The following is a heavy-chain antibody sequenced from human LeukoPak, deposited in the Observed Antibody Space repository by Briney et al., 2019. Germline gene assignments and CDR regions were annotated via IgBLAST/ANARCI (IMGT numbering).Heavy chain of an antibody. Sequence: GESLKISCKGSGYSFTSYWIGWVRQMPGKGLEWMGIIYPGDSDTRYSPSFQGQVTISADKSISTAYLQWSSLKASDTAVYYCARRSDKRELTFDAFDIWGQGTMVTVSS. CDR3: ARRSDKRELTFDAFDI. CDR1: GYSFTSYW. V-gene: IGHV5-51*01. D-gene: IGHD1-26*01. CDR2: IYPGDSDT. J-gene: IGHJ3*02.